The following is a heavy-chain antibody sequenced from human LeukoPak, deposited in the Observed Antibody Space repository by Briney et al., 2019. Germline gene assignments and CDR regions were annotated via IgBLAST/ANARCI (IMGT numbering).Heavy chain of an antibody. CDR3: VRDNPRCCGVIPANIDDY. J-gene: IGHJ4*02. Sequence: GGSLRLSCAVSGFTFSAYWMSWIRQAPGKGLEWVANINQVGSTKYYVDSMKGRFTTSRDNAGNSLYLQMNSLRAEDTAVYYCVRDNPRCCGVIPANIDDYWGQGTLVTVSS. V-gene: IGHV3-7*01. CDR2: INQVGSTK. D-gene: IGHD2-21*01. CDR1: GFTFSAYW.